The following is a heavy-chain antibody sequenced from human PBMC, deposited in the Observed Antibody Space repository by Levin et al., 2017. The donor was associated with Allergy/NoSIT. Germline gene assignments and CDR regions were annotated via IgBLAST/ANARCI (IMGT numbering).Heavy chain of an antibody. Sequence: ASVKVSCKASGYTFTSYGISWVRQAPGQGLEWMGWISAYNGNTNYAQKLQGRVTMTTDTSTSTAYMELRSLRSDDTAVYYCARDTRRGYSYGYFDYWGQGTLVTVSS. CDR2: ISAYNGNT. CDR1: GYTFTSYG. V-gene: IGHV1-18*01. CDR3: ARDTRRGYSYGYFDY. D-gene: IGHD5-18*01. J-gene: IGHJ4*02.